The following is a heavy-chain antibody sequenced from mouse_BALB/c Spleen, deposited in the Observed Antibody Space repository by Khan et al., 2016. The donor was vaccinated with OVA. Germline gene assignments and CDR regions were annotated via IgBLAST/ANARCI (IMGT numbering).Heavy chain of an antibody. CDR2: ISSGGTYT. V-gene: IGHV5-9-1*01. CDR3: ARSDGYYGRGAMDY. CDR1: GFTLSRYA. J-gene: IGHJ4*01. D-gene: IGHD2-3*01. Sequence: EVMLVESGGGLVKPGGSLKVSCAVSGFTLSRYAMSWVRQTPEKRLEWVATISSGGTYTYSPDSVKGRFTLSRDKAENTLYLQRSSLRSEDTAMYYCARSDGYYGRGAMDYWGQGTSVTVSS.